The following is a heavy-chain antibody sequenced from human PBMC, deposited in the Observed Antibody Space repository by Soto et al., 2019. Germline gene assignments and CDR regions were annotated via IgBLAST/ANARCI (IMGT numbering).Heavy chain of an antibody. J-gene: IGHJ3*02. CDR3: ARDEVPDTYYYDSSGPKSFDI. V-gene: IGHV1-24*01. CDR2: FDPEDGET. D-gene: IGHD3-22*01. Sequence: ASVKVSCKVSGYTLTELSMHWVRQAPGKGLEWMGGFDPEDGETIYAQKFQGRVTMTADTSTSTAYMELSSLRSEDTAVYYCARDEVPDTYYYDSSGPKSFDIWGQGTMVTVS. CDR1: GYTLTELS.